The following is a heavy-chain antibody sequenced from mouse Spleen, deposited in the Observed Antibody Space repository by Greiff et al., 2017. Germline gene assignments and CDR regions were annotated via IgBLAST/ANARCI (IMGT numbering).Heavy chain of an antibody. CDR3: ARSKYGSYDFGY. CDR1: GYAFTSYY. V-gene: IGHV1S135*01. J-gene: IGHJ2*01. D-gene: IGHD2-10*02. CDR2: IDPYNGGI. Sequence: EVKLLESGPELVKPGASVKVSCKASGYAFTSYYMYWVKQSHGKSLEWIGYIDPYNGGISYNQKFKGKATLTVDKSSSTAYMELARLTSEDSAICYCARSKYGSYDFGYWGQGTTLTVSS.